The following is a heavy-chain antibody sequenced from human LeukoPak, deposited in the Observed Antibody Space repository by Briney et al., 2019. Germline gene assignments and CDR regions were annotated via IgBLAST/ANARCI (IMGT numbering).Heavy chain of an antibody. J-gene: IGHJ6*02. Sequence: ASVKVSCKASGYTFTGYYMHWVRQAPGQGLEWMGWINPNSGGTNYAQKFQGRVTMTGDTSISTAYMELSRLRSDDTAVYYCASSEGTVTREYYYYGMDVWGQGTTVTVSS. CDR3: ASSEGTVTREYYYYGMDV. CDR2: INPNSGGT. V-gene: IGHV1-2*02. D-gene: IGHD4-17*01. CDR1: GYTFTGYY.